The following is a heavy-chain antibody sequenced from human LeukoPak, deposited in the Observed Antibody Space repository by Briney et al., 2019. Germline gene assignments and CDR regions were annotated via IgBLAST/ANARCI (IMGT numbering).Heavy chain of an antibody. J-gene: IGHJ4*02. CDR2: ISDDGTNK. CDR3: AKDRVRGYSGYLFDY. Sequence: GRSLRLSCAASGFTYSSYGMHWVRQAPGKGLEWVAVISDDGTNKYYADSVKGRFTISRDNSKNTLYLPMNSLRAEDTAVYYCAKDRVRGYSGYLFDYWGQGTLVTVSS. V-gene: IGHV3-30*18. CDR1: GFTYSSYG. D-gene: IGHD5-12*01.